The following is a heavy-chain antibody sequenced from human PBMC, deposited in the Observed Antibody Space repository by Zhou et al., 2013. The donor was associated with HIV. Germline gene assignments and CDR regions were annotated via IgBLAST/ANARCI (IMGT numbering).Heavy chain of an antibody. CDR2: MNPNSGNT. CDR3: ARRLLWFGETAHLQGGMDV. J-gene: IGHJ6*02. CDR1: GYTFTSYD. V-gene: IGHV1-8*01. Sequence: QVQLVQSGAEVKKPGASVKVSCKASGYTFTSYDINWVRQATGQGLEWMGWMNPNSGNTGYAQKFQGRVTMTRNTSISTAYMELSSLRSEDTAVYYCARRLLWFGETAHLQGGMDVWGQGTTVTVSS. D-gene: IGHD3-10*01.